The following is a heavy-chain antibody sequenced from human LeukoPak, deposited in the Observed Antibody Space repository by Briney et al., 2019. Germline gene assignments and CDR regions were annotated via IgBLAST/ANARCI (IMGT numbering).Heavy chain of an antibody. CDR3: ARDYYGSGSYYFDY. J-gene: IGHJ4*02. V-gene: IGHV4-4*07. Sequence: SETLSLTCTVSGGSISSYYWSWIRQPAGKGLEWIGRIYTSGSTNYNPSLKSRVTMSVDTSKNQFSLKLSSVTAADTAVYYCARDYYGSGSYYFDYWGQGTLVTISS. CDR1: GGSISSYY. CDR2: IYTSGST. D-gene: IGHD3-10*01.